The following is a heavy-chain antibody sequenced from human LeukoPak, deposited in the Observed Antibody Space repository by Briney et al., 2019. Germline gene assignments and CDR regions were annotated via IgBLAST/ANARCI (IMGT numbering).Heavy chain of an antibody. Sequence: PSETLSLTCAVYGGSFSGYSWSWIGQPPGKGREWRGEINHSGSSNYNQSLKRRVTISEDTSKNQSFMKLSSVTAEDTAVYYCARGVRVGTCFDYWGQGTLVTVSS. V-gene: IGHV4-34*01. CDR1: GGSFSGYS. CDR2: INHSGSS. CDR3: ARGVRVGTCFDY. J-gene: IGHJ4*02. D-gene: IGHD3-10*02.